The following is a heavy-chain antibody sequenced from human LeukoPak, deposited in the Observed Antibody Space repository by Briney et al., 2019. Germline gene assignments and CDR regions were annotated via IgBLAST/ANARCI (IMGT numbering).Heavy chain of an antibody. CDR2: IIPIFGTA. CDR1: GGTFSSYA. J-gene: IGHJ3*02. V-gene: IGHV1-69*05. Sequence: SVKVSCKASGGTFSSYAISWVRQAPGQGLEWMGRIIPIFGTANYAQKFQGRVTITTDESTSTAYLELSSLRSEDTAVYYCARDEGDAFDIWGQGTMITVSS. CDR3: ARDEGDAFDI.